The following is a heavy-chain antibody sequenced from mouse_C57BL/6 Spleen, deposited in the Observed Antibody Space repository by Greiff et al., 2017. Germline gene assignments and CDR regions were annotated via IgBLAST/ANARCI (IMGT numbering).Heavy chain of an antibody. J-gene: IGHJ4*01. CDR2: IDPSDSET. Sequence: QVQLQQPGAELVRPGSSVKLSCKASGYTFTSYWMHWVKQRPIQGLEWIGNIDPSDSETHYNQKFKDKATLTVDKSSSTAYMQLSSLTSEDSAVYYCARLTAQATSMDYGGQGTSVSGSS. CDR3: ARLTAQATSMDY. V-gene: IGHV1-52*01. CDR1: GYTFTSYW. D-gene: IGHD3-2*02.